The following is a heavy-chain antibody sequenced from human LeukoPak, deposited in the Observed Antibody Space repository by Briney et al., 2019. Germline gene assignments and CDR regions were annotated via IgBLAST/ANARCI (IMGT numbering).Heavy chain of an antibody. V-gene: IGHV4-39*01. J-gene: IGHJ5*02. CDR2: IYYSGST. CDR1: GGSICSSIYY. Sequence: SETLSLTCTVSGGSICSSIYYWGWVRQPPGKGLEWIGSIYYSGSTYYNPSLKSRVTISVDTSKNQFSLKLSSVTAADTAVYYCARLGGDIVVVPAASHWFDPWGQGTLVTVSS. CDR3: ARLGGDIVVVPAASHWFDP. D-gene: IGHD2-2*01.